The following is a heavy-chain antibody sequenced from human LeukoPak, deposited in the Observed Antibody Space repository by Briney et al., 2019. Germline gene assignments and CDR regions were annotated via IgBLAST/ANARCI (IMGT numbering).Heavy chain of an antibody. CDR2: INPSGGST. CDR1: GYTFTSYY. J-gene: IGHJ4*02. Sequence: ASVKVSCKASGYTFTSYYIHWVRQAPGQGLEWMGIINPSGGSTTYAQKFQGRVTMTRDTSTSTVYMELSSLRSEDTAVYYCARGYCNGGSCYSFYYWGQGTLVTVSS. D-gene: IGHD2-15*01. CDR3: ARGYCNGGSCYSFYY. V-gene: IGHV1-46*01.